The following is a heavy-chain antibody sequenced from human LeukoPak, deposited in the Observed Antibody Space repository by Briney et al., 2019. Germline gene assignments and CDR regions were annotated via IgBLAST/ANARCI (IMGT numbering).Heavy chain of an antibody. Sequence: GGSLRLSCAASGFTFSRYAMSWVRQAPGKGLEWGSAISGSGGSTYYADSVKGRFTISRDNSKNTLYLQMNSLRAEDTAVYYCAKDGYDSPIDYWGQGTLVTVSS. J-gene: IGHJ4*02. CDR1: GFTFSRYA. V-gene: IGHV3-23*01. CDR2: ISGSGGST. D-gene: IGHD3-22*01. CDR3: AKDGYDSPIDY.